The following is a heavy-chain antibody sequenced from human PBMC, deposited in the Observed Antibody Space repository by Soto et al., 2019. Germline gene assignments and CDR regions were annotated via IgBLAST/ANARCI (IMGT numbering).Heavy chain of an antibody. D-gene: IGHD3-9*01. V-gene: IGHV1-18*01. CDR2: ISAYNGNT. J-gene: IGHJ4*02. CDR1: GYTFTSYG. Sequence: ASVKVSCKASGYTFTSYGISWVRQAPGQGLEWMGWISAYNGNTNYAQKLQGRVTMTTDTSTSTAYMELRSLRSDDTAVYYCAGVRYLDWLWPERGYYFDYWGQGTLVTVDS. CDR3: AGVRYLDWLWPERGYYFDY.